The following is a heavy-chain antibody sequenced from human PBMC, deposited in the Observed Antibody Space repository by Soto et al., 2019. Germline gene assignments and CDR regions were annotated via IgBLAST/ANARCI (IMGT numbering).Heavy chain of an antibody. V-gene: IGHV4-30-2*01. Sequence: KASETLSLTCGVSGGSIDSGACSLNWIRQPPGKGLEWIGLVTHSGTTYTIPSLKVRLTLSLESSQTKLSLTLTYVTAADSAFYYCARIHWAQSSLDYWGQGTLVTVSS. CDR1: GGSIDSGACS. CDR3: ARIHWAQSSLDY. CDR2: VTHSGTT. J-gene: IGHJ4*02. D-gene: IGHD6-19*01.